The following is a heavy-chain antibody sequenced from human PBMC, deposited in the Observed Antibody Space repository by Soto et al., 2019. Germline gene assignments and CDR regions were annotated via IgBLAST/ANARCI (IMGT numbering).Heavy chain of an antibody. Sequence: LSLTCTVSGGSVSNGSYYWSWIRQPPGKGLEWIGYIYYSGSTNYNPSLKSRVTISVDTSKNQFSLKLSSVTAADTAVYYCARLYTSGWYDFDYWGQGTLVTVSS. CDR1: GGSVSNGSYY. J-gene: IGHJ4*02. CDR3: ARLYTSGWYDFDY. D-gene: IGHD6-19*01. V-gene: IGHV4-61*01. CDR2: IYYSGST.